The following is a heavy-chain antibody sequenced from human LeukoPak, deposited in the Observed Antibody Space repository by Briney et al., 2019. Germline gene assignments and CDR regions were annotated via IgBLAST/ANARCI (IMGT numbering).Heavy chain of an antibody. V-gene: IGHV3-7*01. Sequence: GGSLRLSCAASGFTFTRYWMSWVRQAPGKGLEWVANIKQDGSEKHYVDSVKGRFTISRDNAKNSLYLQMNSLRAEDTAVYYCARDKGMAETNFDYWGQGTLVTVSS. D-gene: IGHD1/OR15-1a*01. J-gene: IGHJ4*02. CDR1: GFTFTRYW. CDR2: IKQDGSEK. CDR3: ARDKGMAETNFDY.